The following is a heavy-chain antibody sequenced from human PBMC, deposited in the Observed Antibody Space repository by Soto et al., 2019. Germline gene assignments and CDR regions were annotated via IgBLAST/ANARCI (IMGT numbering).Heavy chain of an antibody. Sequence: PSETLSLTCTASGDSVSSTTYYWSWIRQPPGKGLEWIGFIYYTGSTHYNPSLKSRVTMSVDTSKNQFSLKLRSVTAADTAVYYCARFNGGTNYFFDYWGQGTLVTVSS. CDR1: GDSVSSTTYY. D-gene: IGHD2-8*01. CDR2: IYYTGST. CDR3: ARFNGGTNYFFDY. V-gene: IGHV4-61*01. J-gene: IGHJ4*02.